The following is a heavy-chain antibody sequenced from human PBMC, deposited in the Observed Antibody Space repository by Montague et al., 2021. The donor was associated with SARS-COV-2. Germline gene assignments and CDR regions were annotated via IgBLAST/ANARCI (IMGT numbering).Heavy chain of an antibody. CDR2: IWYDGSNK. CDR1: GFTFSSYG. V-gene: IGHV3-33*01. J-gene: IGHJ6*02. Sequence: SLRLSCAASGFTFSSYGMPWVRQAPGKGLEWVAVIWYDGSNKYYADSVKGRFTISRDNSKNTLYLQMNSLRAEDTAVYYCARDWRFGDPVVDVWGQGTTVTVSS. D-gene: IGHD3-10*01. CDR3: ARDWRFGDPVVDV.